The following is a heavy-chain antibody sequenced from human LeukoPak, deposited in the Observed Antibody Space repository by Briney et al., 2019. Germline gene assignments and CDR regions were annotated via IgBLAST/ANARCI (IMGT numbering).Heavy chain of an antibody. J-gene: IGHJ4*02. CDR3: ARNQAGNYFAY. CDR2: SGTYGRT. CDR1: GFTFSSNV. Sequence: PGGSLRLSCVASGFTFSSNVLNWVRQAPGKGLEWVSVSGTYGRTQYADSVKGRFTISRDSSKNTLYLQINSLRVEDTAVYYCARNQAGNYFAYWGQGTLVTVSS. D-gene: IGHD3-10*01. V-gene: IGHV3-23*01.